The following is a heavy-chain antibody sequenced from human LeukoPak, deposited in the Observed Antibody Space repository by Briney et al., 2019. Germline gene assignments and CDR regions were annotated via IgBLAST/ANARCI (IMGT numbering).Heavy chain of an antibody. V-gene: IGHV3-74*01. CDR1: GFAFSGYW. J-gene: IGHJ4*02. CDR3: ARGEAVAGNDH. D-gene: IGHD6-19*01. CDR2: INGDGYSI. Sequence: GGSLRLSCAASGFAFSGYWMHWVRQAPGKGLVWLSRINGDGYSISYADSVKGRFTISRDNAKKTLYLQMNSLRAEDTSMYYCARGEAVAGNDHWGQGALVTVSS.